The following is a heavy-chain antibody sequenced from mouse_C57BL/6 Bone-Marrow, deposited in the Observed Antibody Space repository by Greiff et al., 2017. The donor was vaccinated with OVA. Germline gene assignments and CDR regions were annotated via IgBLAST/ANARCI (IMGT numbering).Heavy chain of an antibody. CDR2: IYPGGGYT. J-gene: IGHJ2*01. CDR1: GYTFTNYW. Sequence: QVQLQQSGAELVRPGTSVKMSCKASGYTFTNYWIGWAKQRPGHGLEWIGDIYPGGGYTNYNEKFKGKATLTANKSSSTSYMQFSSLTSEDSAIYYCARSRIYYGNLDYWGQGTTLTVSS. D-gene: IGHD2-1*01. V-gene: IGHV1-63*01. CDR3: ARSRIYYGNLDY.